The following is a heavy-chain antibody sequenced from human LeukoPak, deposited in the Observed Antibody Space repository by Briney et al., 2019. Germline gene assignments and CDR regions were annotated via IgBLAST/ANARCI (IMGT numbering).Heavy chain of an antibody. V-gene: IGHV3-74*01. CDR2: IKSDGSST. J-gene: IGHJ6*03. CDR1: GFTFSDYW. CDR3: AKDGRYYDFWGGYYSILDYYYMDV. D-gene: IGHD3-3*01. Sequence: GGSLRLSCAASGFTFSDYWMHWVRQAPGKGLVWVSRIKSDGSSTSYADSVKGRFTITRDSAKNTLYLQMNSLRAEDTAVYYCAKDGRYYDFWGGYYSILDYYYMDVWGKGTTVTVSS.